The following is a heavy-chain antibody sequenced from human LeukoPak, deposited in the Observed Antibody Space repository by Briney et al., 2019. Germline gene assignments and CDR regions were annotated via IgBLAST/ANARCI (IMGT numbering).Heavy chain of an antibody. V-gene: IGHV1-69*04. CDR1: GGTFSSYA. CDR3: ARTKMASGYGMDV. CDR2: IIPILGIA. Sequence: SVKVSCKASGGTFSSYAISWVRQAPGQELEWMGRIIPILGIANYAQKFQGRVTITADKSTSTAYMELSSLRSEDTAVYYCARTKMASGYGMDVWGQGTTVTVSS. J-gene: IGHJ6*02. D-gene: IGHD5-24*01.